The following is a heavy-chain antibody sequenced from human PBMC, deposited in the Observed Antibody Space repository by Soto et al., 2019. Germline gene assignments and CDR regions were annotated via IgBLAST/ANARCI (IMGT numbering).Heavy chain of an antibody. J-gene: IGHJ4*02. CDR1: GFTFSSYA. V-gene: IGHV3-30-3*01. Sequence: GGSLRLSCAASGFTFSSYAMHWVRQAPGKGLEWVAVISYDGSNKYYADSVKGRFTISRDNSKNTLYLQMNSLRAEDTAVYYCARDIAEYSSGWYYFDYWGQGTLVTVSS. CDR2: ISYDGSNK. D-gene: IGHD6-19*01. CDR3: ARDIAEYSSGWYYFDY.